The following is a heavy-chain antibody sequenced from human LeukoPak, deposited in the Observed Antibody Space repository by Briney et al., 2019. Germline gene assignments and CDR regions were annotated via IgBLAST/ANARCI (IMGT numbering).Heavy chain of an antibody. J-gene: IGHJ4*02. Sequence: SETLSLTCTVSGGSISSYYWSWIRRPPGKGLQWIAYISDIGSINYNPSLKSRVTISLDTSKNQFSLKLSSVTAADTAVYYCAGHHPRNTVDFWGQGTLVTVSS. D-gene: IGHD2/OR15-2a*01. V-gene: IGHV4-59*08. CDR3: AGHHPRNTVDF. CDR2: ISDIGSI. CDR1: GGSISSYY.